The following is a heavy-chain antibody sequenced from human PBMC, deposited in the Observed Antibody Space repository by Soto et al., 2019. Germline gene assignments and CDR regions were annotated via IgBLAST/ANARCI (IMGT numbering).Heavy chain of an antibody. D-gene: IGHD3-10*01. CDR3: ARGVGYYYGSGSYS. V-gene: IGHV1-69*02. J-gene: IGHJ5*02. Sequence: QVQLVQSGAEVKKPGSSVKVSCKASGGTFSSYTISWVRQAPGQGLEWMGRIIPILGIANYAQKFQGRVTITADKSTSTAYMELSSLRSEDTAVYYCARGVGYYYGSGSYSLGQGTLVTVSS. CDR1: GGTFSSYT. CDR2: IIPILGIA.